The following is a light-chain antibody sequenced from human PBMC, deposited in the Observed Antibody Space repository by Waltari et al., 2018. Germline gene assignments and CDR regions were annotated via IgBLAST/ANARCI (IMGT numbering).Light chain of an antibody. V-gene: IGLV1-40*01. CDR1: SCTIGARHD. Sequence: QSVLTQPPSVSGALGQPLTISCTGSSCTIGARHDVHWYQQFPGTAPKVVIYADTHRPSGVPDRFSGSKSGNSASLSITGLQAGDEADYYCQSYDSSVTLFGGGTKLTVL. CDR3: QSYDSSVTL. CDR2: ADT. J-gene: IGLJ2*01.